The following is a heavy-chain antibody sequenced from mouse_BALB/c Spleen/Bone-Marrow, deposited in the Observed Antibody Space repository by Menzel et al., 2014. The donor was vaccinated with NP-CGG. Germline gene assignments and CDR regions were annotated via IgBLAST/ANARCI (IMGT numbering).Heavy chain of an antibody. CDR2: ISSGCSYT. J-gene: IGHJ3*01. Sequence: EVQRVESGGGLVKPGGSLKLSCAASGFAFSSYNMSWVRQTPEKRLEWVATISSGCSYTYYPDSVKGRFTISRDNARNTLYLQMSSLRSEDTALYYCARHPYYGNYPAWFAYWGQGTLVTVSA. CDR1: GFAFSSYN. D-gene: IGHD2-10*01. V-gene: IGHV5-9*02. CDR3: ARHPYYGNYPAWFAY.